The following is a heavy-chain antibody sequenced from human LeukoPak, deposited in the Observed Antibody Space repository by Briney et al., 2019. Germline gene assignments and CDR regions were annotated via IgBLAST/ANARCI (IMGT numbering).Heavy chain of an antibody. CDR3: ARSRGAYSSAWYFDY. CDR1: GFTFDDYG. D-gene: IGHD6-19*01. Sequence: GGSLRLSCAASGFTFDDYGMSWVRQAPGTGLEWVSAISGSGGSTYYADSVKGRFTISRDNSKNTLYLQMNSLRAEDTAVYYCARSRGAYSSAWYFDYWGQGTLVTVSS. V-gene: IGHV3-23*01. J-gene: IGHJ4*02. CDR2: ISGSGGST.